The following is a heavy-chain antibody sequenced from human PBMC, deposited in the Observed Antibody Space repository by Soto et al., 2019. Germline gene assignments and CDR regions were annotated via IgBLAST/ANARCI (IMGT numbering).Heavy chain of an antibody. V-gene: IGHV4-39*01. CDR1: GGSISSSSYY. D-gene: IGHD4-17*01. CDR2: IYYSGST. J-gene: IGHJ4*02. CDR3: ATDDYGDYGRFDY. Sequence: SETLSLTCTVSGGSISSSSYYWGWIRQPPGMGLEWIGSIYYSGSTYYNPSLKSRVTISVDTSKNQFSLKLSSVTAADTAVYYCATDDYGDYGRFDYWGQGTLVTVSS.